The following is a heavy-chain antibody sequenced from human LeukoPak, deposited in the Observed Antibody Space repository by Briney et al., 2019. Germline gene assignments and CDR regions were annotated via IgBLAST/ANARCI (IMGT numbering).Heavy chain of an antibody. CDR2: IYSTGST. D-gene: IGHD3-16*02. CDR1: GGSISSGDFY. Sequence: PSETLSLTCTASGGSISSGDFYWSWIRQPPGEGLQWIGSIYSTGSTNYNPSLKSRVTISVDTSKNLFSLKLSSVTAADTAVYYCARDNYDYVWGRYRQRNPEYFQHWGQGSLVTVSS. J-gene: IGHJ1*01. V-gene: IGHV4-30-4*08. CDR3: ARDNYDYVWGRYRQRNPEYFQH.